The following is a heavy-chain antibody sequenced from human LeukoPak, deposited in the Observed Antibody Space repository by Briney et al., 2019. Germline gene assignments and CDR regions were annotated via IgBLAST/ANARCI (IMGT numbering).Heavy chain of an antibody. Sequence: SETLSLTCTVSGGSISSYYWSWIRQPARKGLEWIGRIYTSGSTNYNPSLKSRVTMSVDTSKNQFSLKLSSVTAADTAVYYCARDRGYYSGGDDAFDIWGQGTMVTVSS. J-gene: IGHJ3*02. V-gene: IGHV4-4*07. CDR3: ARDRGYYSGGDDAFDI. CDR1: GGSISSYY. D-gene: IGHD1-26*01. CDR2: IYTSGST.